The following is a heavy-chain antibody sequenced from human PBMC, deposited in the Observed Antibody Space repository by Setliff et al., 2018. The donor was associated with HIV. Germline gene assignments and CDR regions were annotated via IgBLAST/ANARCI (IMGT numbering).Heavy chain of an antibody. CDR2: VYSRGNT. V-gene: IGHV4-39*07. D-gene: IGHD2-21*01. CDR1: GDSISNSNYY. CDR3: ARGRLMGSSVLFFDF. Sequence: PSETLSLTCSVSGDSISNSNYYWGWIRQPPGKGLEWIGHVYSRGNTDYNPSLASRVSILMSTSEIQFSLTLNSVTAADTAKYYCARGRLMGSSVLFFDFWGQGILVTVSS. J-gene: IGHJ4*02.